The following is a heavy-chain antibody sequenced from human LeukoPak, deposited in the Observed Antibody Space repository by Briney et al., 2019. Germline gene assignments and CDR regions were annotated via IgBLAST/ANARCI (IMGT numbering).Heavy chain of an antibody. D-gene: IGHD1-26*01. Sequence: PGRSLRLSCAASGFTFYDYDMHWVRQAPGKGVEGVSGISWNSGSIVYADSVKGRFTISRDNAKNSLYLQMNSLRAEDTALYYCAKDIGASWGMGATYFDYWGQGTLVTVSS. V-gene: IGHV3-9*01. CDR2: ISWNSGSI. CDR1: GFTFYDYD. J-gene: IGHJ4*02. CDR3: AKDIGASWGMGATYFDY.